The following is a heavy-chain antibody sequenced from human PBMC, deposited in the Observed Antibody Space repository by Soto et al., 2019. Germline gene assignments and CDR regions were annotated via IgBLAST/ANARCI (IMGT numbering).Heavy chain of an antibody. CDR1: RYSFTSYW. V-gene: IGHV5-10-1*01. CDR2: IDPSDSYT. Sequence: LKISCQGSRYSFTSYWIGWVRQRPGKGLAWMGRIDPSDSYTTYSTSFQGHVTNSTAKSFSTAYLQWSGLKASDTAMYYSARLGYCTSTSSYPFDSWGQGTLVTVSS. J-gene: IGHJ4*02. D-gene: IGHD2-2*01. CDR3: ARLGYCTSTSSYPFDS.